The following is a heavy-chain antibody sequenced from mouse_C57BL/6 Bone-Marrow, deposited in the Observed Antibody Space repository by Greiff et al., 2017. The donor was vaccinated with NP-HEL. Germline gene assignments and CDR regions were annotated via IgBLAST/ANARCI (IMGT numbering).Heavy chain of an antibody. D-gene: IGHD1-1*02. V-gene: IGHV1-26*01. CDR2: INPNTGGT. Sequence: VQLQQSGPELVKPGASVKISCKASGYTFTDYYMNWVKQSHGKSLEWIGDINPNTGGTSYNQKFKGKATLTVDKSSSTAYMELRSLTSEDSAVYYCARGSLDYWGQGTTLTVSS. CDR3: ARGSLDY. J-gene: IGHJ2*01. CDR1: GYTFTDYY.